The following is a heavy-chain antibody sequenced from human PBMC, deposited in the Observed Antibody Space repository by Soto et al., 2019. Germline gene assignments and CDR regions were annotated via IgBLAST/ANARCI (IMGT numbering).Heavy chain of an antibody. D-gene: IGHD6-19*01. J-gene: IGHJ6*04. CDR2: IIPILGIA. CDR3: GGESEYTSGWPHYNGRDV. Sequence: ASVKVSCKASGGTFSSYTISWVRQAPGQGLEWMGRIIPILGIANYAQKFQGRVTITADKSTSTAYMGRSSLRSEDTAVFYCGGESEYTSGWPHYNGRDVWGKGTTVTVSS. V-gene: IGHV1-69*04. CDR1: GGTFSSYT.